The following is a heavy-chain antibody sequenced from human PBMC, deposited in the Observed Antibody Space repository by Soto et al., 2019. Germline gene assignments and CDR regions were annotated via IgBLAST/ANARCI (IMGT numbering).Heavy chain of an antibody. CDR3: XXXXXXXXTGLLHY. CDR1: GYPFTSYG. CDR2: ISAYNGKT. J-gene: IGHJ4*02. V-gene: IGHV1-18*01. D-gene: IGHD3-9*01. Sequence: QVQLVQSGAEVKKPGASVKVSCKTSGYPFTSYGINWVRQAPGQGPEWMGWISAYNGKTSYTQKFQGRVTMTTDTXXXXXXXXXXXXXXXXXXXXXXXXXXXXXXTGLLHYWGQGTLVTVS.